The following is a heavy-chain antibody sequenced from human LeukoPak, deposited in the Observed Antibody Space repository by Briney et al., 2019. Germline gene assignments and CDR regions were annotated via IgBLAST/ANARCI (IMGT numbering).Heavy chain of an antibody. CDR2: INHSGST. D-gene: IGHD3-10*01. Sequence: PSETLSLTCAVYGGSFSGYYWSWIRQPPGKGLEWIGEINHSGSTNYNPSLKSRVTISVDTSKNQFSLKLSSVTAADTAVYYCARGRWFGPNYFDYWGQGTLVTVSS. CDR3: ARGRWFGPNYFDY. V-gene: IGHV4-34*01. J-gene: IGHJ4*02. CDR1: GGSFSGYY.